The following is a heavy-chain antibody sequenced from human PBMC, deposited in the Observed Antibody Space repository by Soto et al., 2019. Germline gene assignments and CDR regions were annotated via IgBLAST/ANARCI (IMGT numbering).Heavy chain of an antibody. D-gene: IGHD3-10*01. CDR1: GYSFTTYG. J-gene: IGHJ6*02. V-gene: IGHV1-18*01. Sequence: QVQLVQSGAEVKKPGPSVKVSCKASGYSFTTYGISWVRQAPGQGLEWMGWISDYNGNTNYEKKFQGRVTMTTDTSTRTAYMELKSLRSDDTAIYYCAREGYYSGSGSYSPPRYYGMDVWGQGTTVTVS. CDR3: AREGYYSGSGSYSPPRYYGMDV. CDR2: ISDYNGNT.